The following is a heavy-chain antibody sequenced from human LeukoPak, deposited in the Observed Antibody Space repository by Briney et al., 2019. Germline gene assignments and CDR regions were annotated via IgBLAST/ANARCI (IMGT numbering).Heavy chain of an antibody. D-gene: IGHD1-26*01. CDR2: INSDGSST. V-gene: IGHV3-74*01. Sequence: PGGSLRLSCAASGFTFSSYWMHWVRQAPGKGLVWVSRINSDGSSTSYADSVKGRFTISRDNAKNTLYLQMNSLRAEDTAVYYCARETREELLYYFDYWGQGTLVTVSS. CDR3: ARETREELLYYFDY. CDR1: GFTFSSYW. J-gene: IGHJ4*02.